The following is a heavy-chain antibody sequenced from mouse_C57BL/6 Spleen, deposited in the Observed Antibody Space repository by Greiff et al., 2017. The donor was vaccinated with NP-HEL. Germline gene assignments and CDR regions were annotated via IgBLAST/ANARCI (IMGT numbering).Heavy chain of an antibody. J-gene: IGHJ2*01. CDR3: ARGETDRYFDY. CDR2: IHPNSGST. V-gene: IGHV1-64*01. CDR1: GYTFTSYW. Sequence: QVQLKQPGAELVKPGASVKLSCKASGYTFTSYWMHWVKQRPGQGLEWIGMIHPNSGSTNYNEKFKSKATLTVDKSSSTAYMQLSSLTSEDSAVYYCARGETDRYFDYWGQGTTLTVSS.